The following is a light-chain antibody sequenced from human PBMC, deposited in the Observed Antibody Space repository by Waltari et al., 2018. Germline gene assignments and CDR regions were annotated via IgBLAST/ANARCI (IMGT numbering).Light chain of an antibody. V-gene: IGLV1-44*01. CDR3: AAWDDSLNGWV. Sequence: QSVLTQPPSASGTPGQRVTISCSGSSPNLGANTVTWNQHCPGQAPHPLLDSTVQRPAGGPDRFSGSKSGTSASLAIRGLQAADEADYYCAAWDDSLNGWVFGGGTTLTVL. CDR2: STV. CDR1: SPNLGANT. J-gene: IGLJ3*02.